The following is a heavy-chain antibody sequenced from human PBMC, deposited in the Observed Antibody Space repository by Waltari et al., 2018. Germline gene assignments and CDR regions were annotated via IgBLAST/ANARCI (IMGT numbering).Heavy chain of an antibody. J-gene: IGHJ3*02. CDR3: ASGSGQKAFAI. CDR2: LYYSGRT. Sequence: QVQLQESGPGLVKPSQTLSLTCTVSGGSISSGDYYWNWIRQPTGKGLEWIGSLYYSGRTYYNPSLKSRVTISVDTSKNQFSLKLISVTAADTAVYYCASGSGQKAFAIWGQGTMVTVSS. CDR1: GGSISSGDYY. D-gene: IGHD6-19*01. V-gene: IGHV4-30-4*08.